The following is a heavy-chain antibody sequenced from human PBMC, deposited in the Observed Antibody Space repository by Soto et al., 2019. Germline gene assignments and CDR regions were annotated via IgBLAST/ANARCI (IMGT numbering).Heavy chain of an antibody. D-gene: IGHD2-2*01. CDR1: GYTFTSYG. V-gene: IGHV1-18*01. J-gene: IGHJ5*02. CDR2: ISAYNGNT. CDR3: ARDFCSSTSRMGSVNCFDP. Sequence: QVQLVQSGAEVKRPGASVKVSCKASGYTFTSYGISWVRQAPGQGLAWTGSISAYNGNTNYAQQLQGRDTMTTDTSTSTDYMELRSLRSDDTAVYYCARDFCSSTSRMGSVNCFDPWGQGTLVTVSS.